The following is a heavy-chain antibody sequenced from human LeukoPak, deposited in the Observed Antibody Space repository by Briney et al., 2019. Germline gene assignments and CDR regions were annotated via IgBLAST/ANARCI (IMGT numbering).Heavy chain of an antibody. CDR2: TRSDGSDK. Sequence: GGSLRLSCVASGFIFSNYGMHWVRQAPGKGLEWVAFTRSDGSDKYYTDSVKGRFAISRDNSKNTLYVQMNSLRVEDTAVYYCGKHDSASDYWGQGTLVTVSS. D-gene: IGHD1-26*01. CDR1: GFIFSNYG. V-gene: IGHV3-30*02. CDR3: GKHDSASDY. J-gene: IGHJ4*02.